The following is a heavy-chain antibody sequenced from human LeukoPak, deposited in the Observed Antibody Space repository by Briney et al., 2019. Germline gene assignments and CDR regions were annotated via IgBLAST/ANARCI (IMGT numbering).Heavy chain of an antibody. CDR3: ARDLTRFLEWLLSDYYYYYGMDV. CDR2: ISAYNGNT. V-gene: IGHV1-18*01. CDR1: GYTFTSYG. D-gene: IGHD3-3*01. Sequence: ASVKVSCKASGYTFTSYGISWVRQAPGQGLEWMGWISAYNGNTNYAQKLQGRVTMTTDTSTSTAYMELRSLRSDDTAVYYCARDLTRFLEWLLSDYYYYYGMDVWGQGTTVTVSS. J-gene: IGHJ6*02.